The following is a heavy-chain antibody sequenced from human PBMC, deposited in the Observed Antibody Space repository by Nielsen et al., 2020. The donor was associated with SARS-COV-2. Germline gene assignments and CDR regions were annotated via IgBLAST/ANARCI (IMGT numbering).Heavy chain of an antibody. Sequence: SLKISCAASGFTFSSYAMHWVRQAPGKGLEWVAVISYDGSNKYYADSVKGRFTISRDNSKNTLYLQMNSLRAEDTAVYYCARSQYNWNDGYYYYYMDVWGKGTTVTVSS. D-gene: IGHD1-1*01. CDR3: ARSQYNWNDGYYYYYMDV. V-gene: IGHV3-30-3*01. J-gene: IGHJ6*03. CDR2: ISYDGSNK. CDR1: GFTFSSYA.